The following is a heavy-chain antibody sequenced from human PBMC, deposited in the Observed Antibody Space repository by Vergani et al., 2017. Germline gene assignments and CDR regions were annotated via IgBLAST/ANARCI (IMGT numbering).Heavy chain of an antibody. D-gene: IGHD2-21*02. V-gene: IGHV4-61*01. J-gene: IGHJ3*02. Sequence: QVQLQESGPGLVKPSQSLSLTCTVSGGSISGVSYYWSWIRQPPGKGLEWIGYIYYSGSTNYNPSLKSRVTISVDTSKNQFSLKLSSVTAADTAVYYCARNPYCGGDCYSDAFDIWGQGTMVTVSS. CDR1: GGSISGVSYY. CDR3: ARNPYCGGDCYSDAFDI. CDR2: IYYSGST.